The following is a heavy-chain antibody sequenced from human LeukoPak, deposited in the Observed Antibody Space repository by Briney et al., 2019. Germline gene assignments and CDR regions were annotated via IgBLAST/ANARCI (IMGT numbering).Heavy chain of an antibody. J-gene: IGHJ4*02. D-gene: IGHD3-22*01. Sequence: GGSLRLSCAASGFTFSSYAMSWVRQAPGKGLEWVSSVSGSGGSTYYADSVKGRFTISRDNSKSTLFLQMNSLRAEDTAVYYCARDHYYDSSGYYSDYWGQGTLVTVSS. V-gene: IGHV3-23*01. CDR2: VSGSGGST. CDR3: ARDHYYDSSGYYSDY. CDR1: GFTFSSYA.